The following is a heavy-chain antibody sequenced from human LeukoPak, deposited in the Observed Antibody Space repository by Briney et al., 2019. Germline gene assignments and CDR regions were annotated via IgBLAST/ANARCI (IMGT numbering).Heavy chain of an antibody. D-gene: IGHD1-1*01. Sequence: GGSLRLSCAASGFTFSSYAMSWVRQAPGKGLEWVANIKYDGNEEYYVDSVKGRFTISRDNAKNSLYLQLNSLRVEDAAVYYCKSGGAAPGRFDYWGQGTLVTVSP. V-gene: IGHV3-7*01. CDR3: KSGGAAPGRFDY. CDR2: IKYDGNEE. CDR1: GFTFSSYA. J-gene: IGHJ4*02.